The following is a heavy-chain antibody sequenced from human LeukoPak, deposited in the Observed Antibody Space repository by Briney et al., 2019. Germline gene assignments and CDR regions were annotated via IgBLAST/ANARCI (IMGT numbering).Heavy chain of an antibody. Sequence: GGSLRLSCAASGFTFRQYGMHWVRQAPGKGLEWVAGIWYDGSNEYYADSVKGRFTISRDNSKNTVYLQMNSLKPEDTGVYYCARGSHGGNPWDYGLDVWGQGTTVTVSS. CDR2: IWYDGSNE. V-gene: IGHV3-33*01. D-gene: IGHD4-23*01. J-gene: IGHJ6*02. CDR1: GFTFRQYG. CDR3: ARGSHGGNPWDYGLDV.